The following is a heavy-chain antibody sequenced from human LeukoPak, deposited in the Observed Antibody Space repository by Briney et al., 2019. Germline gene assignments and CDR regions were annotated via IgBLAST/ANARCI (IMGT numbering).Heavy chain of an antibody. CDR1: GYTFTSYG. Sequence: ASVKVSCKASGYTFTSYGISWVRQAPGQGLEWMGWINPNSGGTNYAQKFQGRVTMTRDTSISTAYMELSRLRSDDTAVYYCARLALNGDYDHWGQGTLVTVSS. J-gene: IGHJ5*02. CDR3: ARLALNGDYDH. V-gene: IGHV1-2*02. D-gene: IGHD4-17*01. CDR2: INPNSGGT.